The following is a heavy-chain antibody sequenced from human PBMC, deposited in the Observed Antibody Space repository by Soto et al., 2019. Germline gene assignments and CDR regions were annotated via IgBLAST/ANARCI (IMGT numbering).Heavy chain of an antibody. CDR2: ISYDGSNK. J-gene: IGHJ4*02. CDR1: GFTFSSYA. V-gene: IGHV3-30-3*01. Sequence: QVQLVESGGGVVQPGRSLRLSCAASGFTFSSYAMHWVRQAPGKGLEWVAVISYDGSNKYYADSVKGRFTISRDNSKNTLYLQMNSLSTEDTAVYYCARDIATYSCSWTFRYWGQGTLVIVSS. D-gene: IGHD6-13*01. CDR3: ARDIATYSCSWTFRY.